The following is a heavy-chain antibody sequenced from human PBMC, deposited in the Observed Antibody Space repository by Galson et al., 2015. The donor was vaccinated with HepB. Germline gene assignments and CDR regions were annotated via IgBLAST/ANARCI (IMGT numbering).Heavy chain of an antibody. CDR2: ISGGATYT. CDR1: RFTFSDYY. CDR3: ARVAHSDYGDHAHFDY. D-gene: IGHD4-17*01. J-gene: IGHJ4*02. V-gene: IGHV3-11*06. Sequence: SLRLSCAAPRFTFSDYYMTWIRQAPGKGLEWLSYISGGATYTNYANSVKGRFTISRDNAKNSLYLHMRGLRDDDTAVYYCARVAHSDYGDHAHFDYWGQGTLVTVSS.